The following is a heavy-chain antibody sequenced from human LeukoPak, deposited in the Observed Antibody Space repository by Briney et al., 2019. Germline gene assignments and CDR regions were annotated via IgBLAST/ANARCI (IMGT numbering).Heavy chain of an antibody. Sequence: GESLKISCKGSGYSFTSYWIGWVRQMPGKGLEWMGIIYPGDSDTRFSPSFQGQVTISADKSISTAYLQWISLKASDTAMYYCARRGYYYGSGSYYIGAFDIWGQGTMVTVSS. D-gene: IGHD3-10*01. CDR2: IYPGDSDT. J-gene: IGHJ3*02. V-gene: IGHV5-51*01. CDR3: ARRGYYYGSGSYYIGAFDI. CDR1: GYSFTSYW.